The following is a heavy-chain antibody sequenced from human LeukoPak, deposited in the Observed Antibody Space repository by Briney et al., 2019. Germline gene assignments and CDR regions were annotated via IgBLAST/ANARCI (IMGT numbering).Heavy chain of an antibody. J-gene: IGHJ4*02. CDR1: GFTFDDYA. CDR2: ISGSGGDT. CDR3: AKARYSNYDYFDY. D-gene: IGHD4-11*01. V-gene: IGHV3-23*01. Sequence: GGSLRLSCAASGFTFDDYAMHWVRQAPGKGLEWVSAISGSGGDTYYADSVKGRFTISRDNSKNTLFLQMNSLRAEDTAIYYCAKARYSNYDYFDYRGQGTLVTVSS.